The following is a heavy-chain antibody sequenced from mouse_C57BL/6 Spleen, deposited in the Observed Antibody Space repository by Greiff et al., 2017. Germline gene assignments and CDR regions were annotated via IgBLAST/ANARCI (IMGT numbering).Heavy chain of an antibody. D-gene: IGHD2-4*01. CDR1: GYTFTSYW. Sequence: VQLQQPGAELVRPGSSVKLSCKASGYTFTSYWMHWVKQRPIQGLEWIGNIDPSDSETHYNQKFKDKATLTVDKSSSTAYMQLSSLTSEDSAVYYCASYDYDEGYYAMDYGGQGTSVTVSS. V-gene: IGHV1-52*01. CDR2: IDPSDSET. CDR3: ASYDYDEGYYAMDY. J-gene: IGHJ4*01.